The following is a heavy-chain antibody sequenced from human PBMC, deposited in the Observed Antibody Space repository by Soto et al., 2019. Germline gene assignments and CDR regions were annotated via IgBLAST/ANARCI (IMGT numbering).Heavy chain of an antibody. CDR1: GGTCSNYG. CDR3: AKSRDSSGYYLRY. Sequence: PGVSLRLSCAASGGTCSNYGMRWVRQAPGKGLEWVAVISYDGSNKYYADSVKGRFTISRDNSKNTLYLQMNSLRAEDTAVYYCAKSRDSSGYYLRYWGQGTLVTVSS. J-gene: IGHJ4*02. D-gene: IGHD3-22*01. V-gene: IGHV3-30*18. CDR2: ISYDGSNK.